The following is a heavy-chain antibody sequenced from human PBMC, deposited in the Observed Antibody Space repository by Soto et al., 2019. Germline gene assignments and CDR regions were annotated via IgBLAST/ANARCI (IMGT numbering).Heavy chain of an antibody. CDR3: ATWLLREHAFDI. J-gene: IGHJ3*02. Sequence: GGSLRLSCAASGFTVNGKKYITWVRQAPGKGLEWVPALYIADGTFYADSVKGRFTVSIDSSKNTVYLQMNNLSPEDTAVYYCATWLLREHAFDIWGLGTMVTVSS. V-gene: IGHV3-53*01. D-gene: IGHD2-15*01. CDR1: GFTVNGKKY. CDR2: LYIADGT.